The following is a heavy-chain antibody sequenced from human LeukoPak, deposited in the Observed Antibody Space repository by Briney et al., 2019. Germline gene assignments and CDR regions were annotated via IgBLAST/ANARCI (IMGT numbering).Heavy chain of an antibody. D-gene: IGHD3-16*01. V-gene: IGHV3-23*01. CDR2: LSGRGRDT. CDR1: GFTFSTYA. J-gene: IGHJ4*02. Sequence: GGSLRLSCAASGFTFSTYAMSWVRQAPGKGLEWLSALSGRGRDTYYADSVKGRFTISRDESKNTLYLQMNSLRGEDTAMYYCARVVSGIYDYNWGQGTLVTVPS. CDR3: ARVVSGIYDYN.